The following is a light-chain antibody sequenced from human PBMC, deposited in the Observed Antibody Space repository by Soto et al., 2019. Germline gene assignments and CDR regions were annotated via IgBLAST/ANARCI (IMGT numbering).Light chain of an antibody. CDR3: QQYNSYSSYT. V-gene: IGKV3-11*01. Sequence: EIVLTQSPATLSLSPGERATLSCRASQSVSNYLAWYQQKAGQAPRLLIYDASNRATGIPARFSGSGSGTDFTLTISSLQPDDFATYYCQQYNSYSSYTFGQGTKLEIK. CDR1: QSVSNY. CDR2: DAS. J-gene: IGKJ2*01.